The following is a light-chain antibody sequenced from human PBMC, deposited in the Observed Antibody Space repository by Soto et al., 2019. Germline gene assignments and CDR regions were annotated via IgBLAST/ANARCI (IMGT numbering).Light chain of an antibody. CDR2: GAS. J-gene: IGKJ2*01. Sequence: EIVLTQSPGTLSLSQGERATLSCRASQSISSSYLAWHQQKPGQAPRVLIYGASSRATGIPDRFSGSGSGTDFTLTISRLEPEDFAVYFCQQYGNPPPNAFGQGTKVDIK. V-gene: IGKV3-20*01. CDR1: QSISSSY. CDR3: QQYGNPPPNA.